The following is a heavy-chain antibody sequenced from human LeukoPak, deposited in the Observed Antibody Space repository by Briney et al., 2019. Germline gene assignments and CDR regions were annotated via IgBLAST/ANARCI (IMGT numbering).Heavy chain of an antibody. J-gene: IGHJ4*02. V-gene: IGHV4-38-2*01. Sequence: PSETLSLTCAVSSYSISSGYYWAWIRQTPEKGLEWIGSKYYSGNTYYNPSLKSRVTISVDTSKNHFSLSLTSVTAADTAVYYCARQGVVVAAYFDSWGQGTLVTVSS. CDR3: ARQGVVVAAYFDS. CDR1: SYSISSGYY. CDR2: KYYSGNT. D-gene: IGHD2-15*01.